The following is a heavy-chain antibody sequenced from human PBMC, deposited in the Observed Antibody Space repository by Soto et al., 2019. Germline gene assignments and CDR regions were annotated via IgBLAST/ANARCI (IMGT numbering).Heavy chain of an antibody. J-gene: IGHJ4*02. CDR2: ISYDGSNK. V-gene: IGHV3-30-3*01. CDR1: GFTFSSYA. CDR3: ARGRDSSGYSDAVDY. Sequence: GGSLRLSCAASGFTFSSYAMHWVRQAPGKGLEWVAVISYDGSNKYYADSVKGRFTISRDNAKNSLYLQMNSLRAEDAALYYCARGRDSSGYSDAVDYWGQGTLVTVSS. D-gene: IGHD3-22*01.